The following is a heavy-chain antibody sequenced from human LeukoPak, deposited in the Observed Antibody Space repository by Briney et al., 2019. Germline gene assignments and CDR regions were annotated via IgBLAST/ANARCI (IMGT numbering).Heavy chain of an antibody. D-gene: IGHD3-16*01. J-gene: IGHJ6*01. Sequence: GASVKVSCKASGSILTGYYIHWVRQAPGQGLGWMGLINPNSGGTSSAQKFQGRVTMTRATSISTAYMELSRLRSHDTGVYYCATCVFRGAQFGVCGMHVWG. V-gene: IGHV1-2*02. CDR2: INPNSGGT. CDR1: GSILTGYY. CDR3: ATCVFRGAQFGVCGMHV.